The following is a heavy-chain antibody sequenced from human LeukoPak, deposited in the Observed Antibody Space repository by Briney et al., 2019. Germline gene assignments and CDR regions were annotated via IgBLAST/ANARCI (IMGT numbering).Heavy chain of an antibody. CDR2: IYSGGST. CDR3: ARGPTMYGMDV. Sequence: GGSLRLSCAASGFTVSSSYLSWVRKAPGKGLEWVSVIYSGGSTYYADSVKGRFTISRDNSKNTMYLQMNSLRAEDTAIYYCARGPTMYGMDVWGQGTTVTVSS. J-gene: IGHJ6*02. V-gene: IGHV3-53*01. CDR1: GFTVSSSY.